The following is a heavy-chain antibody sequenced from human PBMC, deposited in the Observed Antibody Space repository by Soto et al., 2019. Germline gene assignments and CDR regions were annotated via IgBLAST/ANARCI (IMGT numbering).Heavy chain of an antibody. Sequence: WGSLRLSCAASGFTFSSYAMHWVRQAPGKGLEWVAVISYDGSNKYYADSVKGRFTISRDNSKNTLYLQMNSLRAEDTAVCYCAREDIVLMVPQYWGQGTLVTVSS. D-gene: IGHD2-8*01. CDR1: GFTFSSYA. J-gene: IGHJ4*02. V-gene: IGHV3-30-3*01. CDR3: AREDIVLMVPQY. CDR2: ISYDGSNK.